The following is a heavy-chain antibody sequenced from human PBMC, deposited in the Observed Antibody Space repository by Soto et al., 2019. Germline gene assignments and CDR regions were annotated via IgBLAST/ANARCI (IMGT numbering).Heavy chain of an antibody. J-gene: IGHJ4*02. CDR3: ARGGISAIGIYFFDY. V-gene: IGHV4-31*03. CDR2: IYYSGTS. CDR1: GGSISSGGYY. Sequence: PSETLSLTCTVSGGSISSGGYYWSWIRQHPEKGLEWIGYIYYSGTSYYNPSLKSRVTISVDTSTNQFSLKLSSVIAADTAVYYCARGGISAIGIYFFDYWGQGTLVTVSS. D-gene: IGHD6-13*01.